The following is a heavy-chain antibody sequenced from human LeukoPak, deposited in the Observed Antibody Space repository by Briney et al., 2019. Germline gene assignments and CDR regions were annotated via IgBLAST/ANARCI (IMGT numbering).Heavy chain of an antibody. CDR3: ARPLRGVRNWFDP. CDR1: GGTFSSYA. D-gene: IGHD3-10*01. Sequence: ASVKVSCKASGGTFSSYAISWVRQATGQGLEWMGWMNPNSGNTGYAQKFQGRVTMTRNTSISTAYMELSSLRSEDTAVYYCARPLRGVRNWFDPWGQGTLVTVSP. V-gene: IGHV1-8*02. CDR2: MNPNSGNT. J-gene: IGHJ5*02.